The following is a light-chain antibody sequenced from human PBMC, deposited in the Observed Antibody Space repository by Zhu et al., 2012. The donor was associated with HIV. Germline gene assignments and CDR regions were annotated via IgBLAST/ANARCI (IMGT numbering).Light chain of an antibody. J-gene: IGKJ4*01. V-gene: IGKV1-9*01. Sequence: DIQLTQSPSFLSASVGDRVTITCRASQGISSYLAWYQQKPGKAPNLLIFEASRLQTGVPSRFSGSGSGTEFTLTISGLQPEDFATYFCQHLTLYPTFGGGSKVEIK. CDR1: QGISSY. CDR2: EAS. CDR3: QHLTLYPT.